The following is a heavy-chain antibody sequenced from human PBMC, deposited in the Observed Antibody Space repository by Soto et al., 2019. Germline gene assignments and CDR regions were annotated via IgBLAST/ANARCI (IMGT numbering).Heavy chain of an antibody. V-gene: IGHV3-11*01. D-gene: IGHD2-21*01. CDR3: ARGNLDSYSYNGLDV. Sequence: LRLSCAASGFRFSDHYMTWIRQAPGKGLEWVSFISSGGSTKFYRDSVKGRFTISRDNTKNLLFLQMDGLRAEDTALYYCARGNLDSYSYNGLDVWGQGTAVTVS. CDR2: ISSGGSTK. CDR1: GFRFSDHY. J-gene: IGHJ6*02.